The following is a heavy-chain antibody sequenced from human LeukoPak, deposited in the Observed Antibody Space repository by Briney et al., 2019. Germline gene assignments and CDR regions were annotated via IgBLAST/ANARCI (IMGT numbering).Heavy chain of an antibody. J-gene: IGHJ4*02. D-gene: IGHD6-19*01. V-gene: IGHV1-2*02. CDR2: INPNSGGT. Sequence: GASVKVSCKASGYTFTGYYMHWVRQAPGQGLEWMGWINPNSGGTNYAQKFQGRVTMTRDTSITTAYMEVSRLRADDTAMYYCARATYTTGWYPGYWGQGTLVTVSS. CDR1: GYTFTGYY. CDR3: ARATYTTGWYPGY.